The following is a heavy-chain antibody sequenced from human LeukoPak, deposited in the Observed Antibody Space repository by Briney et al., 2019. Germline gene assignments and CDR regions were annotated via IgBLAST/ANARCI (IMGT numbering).Heavy chain of an antibody. CDR2: ISSSSSTI. CDR3: ARDSPFWSGYYIDY. Sequence: GGSLRLSCAASGFTFSSYSMNWVRQAPGKGLEWVPYISSSSSTIYYADSVKGRFTISRDNAKNSLYLQMNSLRAEDTAVYYCARDSPFWSGYYIDYWGQGTLVTVSS. J-gene: IGHJ4*02. D-gene: IGHD3-3*01. V-gene: IGHV3-48*01. CDR1: GFTFSSYS.